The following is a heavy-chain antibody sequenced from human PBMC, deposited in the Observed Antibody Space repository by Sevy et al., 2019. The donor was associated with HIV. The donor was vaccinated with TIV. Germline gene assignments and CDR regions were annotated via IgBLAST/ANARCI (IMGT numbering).Heavy chain of an antibody. J-gene: IGHJ5*02. CDR2: IYHSGST. Sequence: SETLSLTCAVSGGSISSGGYSWSWIRQPPGKGLEWIGYIYHSGSTYYNPSLKSRVTISVDRSKNQFSLKLSSVTAADTAVYYCARGNGYDIWSGYQGESGWFDPWGQGTLVTVSS. D-gene: IGHD3-3*01. V-gene: IGHV4-30-2*01. CDR3: ARGNGYDIWSGYQGESGWFDP. CDR1: GGSISSGGYS.